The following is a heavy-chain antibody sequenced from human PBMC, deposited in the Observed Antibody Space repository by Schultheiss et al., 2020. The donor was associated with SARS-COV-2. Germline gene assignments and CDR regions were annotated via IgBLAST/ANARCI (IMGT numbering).Heavy chain of an antibody. CDR2: INHSGST. D-gene: IGHD4-11*01. J-gene: IGHJ5*02. CDR3: ARDQRLGNYSNYLSWFDP. CDR1: GGSISSYY. V-gene: IGHV4-34*01. Sequence: SETLSLTCTVSGGSISSYYWSWIRQPPGKGLEWIGEINHSGSTNYNPSLKSRVTISVDTSKNQFSLKLSSVTAADTAVYYCARDQRLGNYSNYLSWFDPWGQGTLVTVSS.